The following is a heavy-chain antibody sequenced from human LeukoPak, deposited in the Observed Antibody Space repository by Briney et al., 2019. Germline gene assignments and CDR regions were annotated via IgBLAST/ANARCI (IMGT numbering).Heavy chain of an antibody. J-gene: IGHJ4*02. Sequence: ASVKVSCKASGYTFTSYAMHWVRQAPGQRLEWMGWINAGNGNTKYSQKFQGRVTITADKSTSTAYMELSSLRSEDTAVYYCARGGTREVLYPEIIDYWGQGTLVTVSS. V-gene: IGHV1-3*01. CDR3: ARGGTREVLYPEIIDY. CDR1: GYTFTSYA. D-gene: IGHD2-2*02. CDR2: INAGNGNT.